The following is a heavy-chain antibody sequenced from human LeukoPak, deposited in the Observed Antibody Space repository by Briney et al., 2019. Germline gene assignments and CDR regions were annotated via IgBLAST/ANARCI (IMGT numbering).Heavy chain of an antibody. CDR2: INHSGST. Sequence: SETLSLTCAVYGGSFSGYYWSWIRQPPGKGLEWIGEINHSGSTNYNPSLKSRVTISVDTSKNQFSLKLSSVTAADTAVYYCARDLLGYYPGAFDIWGQGTMVTVSS. J-gene: IGHJ3*02. CDR3: ARDLLGYYPGAFDI. CDR1: GGSFSGYY. D-gene: IGHD3-22*01. V-gene: IGHV4-34*01.